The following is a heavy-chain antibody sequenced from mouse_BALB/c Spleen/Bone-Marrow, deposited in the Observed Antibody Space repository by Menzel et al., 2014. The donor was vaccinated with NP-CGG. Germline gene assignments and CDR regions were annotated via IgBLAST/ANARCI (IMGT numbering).Heavy chain of an antibody. J-gene: IGHJ1*01. CDR1: GYTFTSYW. V-gene: IGHV1-74*04. D-gene: IGHD2-5*01. CDR2: IDPYDSEA. CDR3: ARSGSNFGRFFDV. Sequence: SGAELVRPGASVNLSCKASGYTFTSYWMNWVMQRPEQGLEWIGRIDPYDSEAHYNQKFKDKAILTVDKSSSTAYMQLISLTSEDSAVYYCARSGSNFGRFFDVWGAGTTVTVSS.